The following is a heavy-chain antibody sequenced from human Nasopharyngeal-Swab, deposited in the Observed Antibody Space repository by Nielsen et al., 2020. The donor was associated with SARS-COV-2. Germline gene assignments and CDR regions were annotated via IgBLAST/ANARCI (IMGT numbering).Heavy chain of an antibody. V-gene: IGHV4-39*02. CDR2: IYYRGST. CDR3: ARVPSDYGDPAGFDY. D-gene: IGHD4-17*01. J-gene: IGHJ4*02. CDR1: GGSISSSSYY. Sequence: PETLSLTCTVSGGSISSSSYYWGWSRQPPGKGREWIGYIYYRGSTYYNPSLESRVSMSVDTSKNHFSLKVSSVTAADTAVYYCARVPSDYGDPAGFDYWGQGILVTVSS.